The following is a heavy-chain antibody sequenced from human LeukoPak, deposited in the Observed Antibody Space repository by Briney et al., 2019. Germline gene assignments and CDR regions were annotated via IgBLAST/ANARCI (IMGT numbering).Heavy chain of an antibody. CDR1: GFTFSDHY. Sequence: GGSLRLSCAASGFTFSDHYMDWVRQAPGKGLEWVGRTRNKANSYTTEYAASVKGRFTISRDDSKNSLYLQMNSLKTEDTAVYYCARVSPGTTLLWFGYWGQGTLVTVSS. CDR2: TRNKANSYTT. V-gene: IGHV3-72*01. CDR3: ARVSPGTTLLWFGY. D-gene: IGHD1-7*01. J-gene: IGHJ4*02.